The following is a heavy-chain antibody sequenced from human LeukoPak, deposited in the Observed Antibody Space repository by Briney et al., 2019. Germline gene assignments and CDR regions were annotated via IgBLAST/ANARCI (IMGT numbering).Heavy chain of an antibody. Sequence: SETLSLTCTVSGGSISSSHWGWIRQPPGKGLEWIGNIHTSGGTNYSPSLKSRVTISLDTSRNQVSLKLSSVTAADTAVYYCARGRSTEVTPIYYYYYCMDVWGKGTTVTVSS. CDR2: IHTSGGT. D-gene: IGHD4-23*01. CDR1: GGSISSSH. J-gene: IGHJ6*03. V-gene: IGHV4-4*09. CDR3: ARGRSTEVTPIYYYYYCMDV.